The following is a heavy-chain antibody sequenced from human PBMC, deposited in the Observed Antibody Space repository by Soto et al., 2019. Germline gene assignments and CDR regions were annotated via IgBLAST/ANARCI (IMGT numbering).Heavy chain of an antibody. D-gene: IGHD3-10*01. CDR2: IYYSGST. CDR3: ARQTYYYRSHLVDP. V-gene: IGHV4-39*01. CDR1: GGSISSSSYY. J-gene: IGHJ5*02. Sequence: QLQLQESGPGLVKPSETLSLTCTVSGGSISSSSYYWGWIRQPPGKGLEWIGSIYYSGSTYYNPSLKSRVTISVDTSKNQFSLKLSSVTAADTAVYYCARQTYYYRSHLVDPWGQGTLVTVSS.